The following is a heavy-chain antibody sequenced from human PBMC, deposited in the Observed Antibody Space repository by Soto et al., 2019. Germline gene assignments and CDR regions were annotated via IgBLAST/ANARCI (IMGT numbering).Heavy chain of an antibody. CDR2: IFWVGGGT. Sequence: EVQVVESGGGLVQPGGSLTLSCVVSGSTSDDYAMHWVRQVPGKGLEWVSGIFWVGGGTGYADSVKGRFTISRDRAKNSLSLRMNSLRIEDTAIYYCGKDLSPGGLESWGQGTLVTVSS. J-gene: IGHJ4*02. D-gene: IGHD3-16*01. CDR1: GSTSDDYA. V-gene: IGHV3-9*01. CDR3: GKDLSPGGLES.